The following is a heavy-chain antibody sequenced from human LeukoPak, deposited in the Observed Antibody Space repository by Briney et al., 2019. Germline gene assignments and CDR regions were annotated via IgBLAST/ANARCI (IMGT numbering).Heavy chain of an antibody. CDR3: AKDRGDWDTNDAFDI. Sequence: PGGSLRLSCAASGFTFSSYGMSWVRQAPGKGLEWVSAIRGSGQSTYYADSVKGRFTISRDNSKNTLYLLMNSLRAEDTAVYYCAKDRGDWDTNDAFDIWGQGTMVTVSS. CDR2: IRGSGQST. CDR1: GFTFSSYG. V-gene: IGHV3-23*01. J-gene: IGHJ3*02. D-gene: IGHD3/OR15-3a*01.